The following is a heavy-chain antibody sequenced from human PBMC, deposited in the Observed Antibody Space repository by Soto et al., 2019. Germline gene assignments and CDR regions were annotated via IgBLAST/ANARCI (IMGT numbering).Heavy chain of an antibody. V-gene: IGHV4-39*01. J-gene: IGHJ5*02. D-gene: IGHD3-22*01. CDR2: IFYSGGT. CDR3: ARQASGYYYGWFDP. Sequence: QLLLQESGPGLVKPSETLSLTCTVSGGSILDSTYYWAWIRQSPGKGLGWIGTIFYSGGTFYTPSLKSRVPMSVDTSNNQFSLKLSSVTAADTAVYYCARQASGYYYGWFDPWGQGTLVTVSS. CDR1: GGSILDSTYY.